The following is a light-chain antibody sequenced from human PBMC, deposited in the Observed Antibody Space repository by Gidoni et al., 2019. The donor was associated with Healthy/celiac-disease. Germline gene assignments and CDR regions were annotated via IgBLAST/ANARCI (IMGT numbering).Light chain of an antibody. V-gene: IGKV3-20*01. Sequence: DIVLTQSPCTLSLSPGERATLSWRASQSVSSSYLAWYQQKPGQAPRLLIYGASSRATGIPDRFSGSGSGTDFTLTISRLEPEDFAVYYCQQYGSSPMYTFGQGTKLEIK. CDR1: QSVSSSY. J-gene: IGKJ2*01. CDR3: QQYGSSPMYT. CDR2: GAS.